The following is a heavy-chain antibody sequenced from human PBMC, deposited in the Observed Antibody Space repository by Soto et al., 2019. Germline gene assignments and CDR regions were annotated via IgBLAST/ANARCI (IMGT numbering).Heavy chain of an antibody. J-gene: IGHJ4*02. CDR1: GGSFSGYY. Sequence: SETLSLTCAVYGGSFSGYYWSWIRQPPGKGLEWIGEINHSGSTNYNPSLKSRVTISVDTSKNQFSLNLSSVTAADTAVYYCARGGIVVVPAAMRSWNYWGQGTLVTVSS. CDR2: INHSGST. CDR3: ARGGIVVVPAAMRSWNY. D-gene: IGHD2-2*01. V-gene: IGHV4-34*01.